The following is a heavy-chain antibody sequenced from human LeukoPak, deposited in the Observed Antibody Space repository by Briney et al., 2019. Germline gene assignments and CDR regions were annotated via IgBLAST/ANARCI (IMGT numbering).Heavy chain of an antibody. D-gene: IGHD5-12*01. Sequence: PGRSLRLSCAVSGFTLDDYAMHWVRQVPGKGLEWVSGISWNSESIGYADSVKGRFTISRDNAKNSLYLQMNSLRAEDTALYYCATNGGGDSGYGNFDYWGQGTLVTVSS. CDR3: ATNGGGDSGYGNFDY. J-gene: IGHJ4*02. V-gene: IGHV3-9*01. CDR2: ISWNSESI. CDR1: GFTLDDYA.